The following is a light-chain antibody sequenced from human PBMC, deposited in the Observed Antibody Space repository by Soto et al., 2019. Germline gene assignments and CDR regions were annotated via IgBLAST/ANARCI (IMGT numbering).Light chain of an antibody. CDR1: QSVSSY. Sequence: EIVLTQSPATLSLSPGERATLSCRASQSVSSYLAWYQQKPGQAPRLLIYDASNRATGIPARFSGSGSGTDFTLTISSLEPEDFAVYYCPQRSNWGAPLFGGGTKVEIK. J-gene: IGKJ4*01. CDR2: DAS. V-gene: IGKV3-11*01. CDR3: PQRSNWGAPL.